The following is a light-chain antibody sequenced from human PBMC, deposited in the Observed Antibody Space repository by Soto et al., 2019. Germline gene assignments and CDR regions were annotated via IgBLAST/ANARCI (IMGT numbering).Light chain of an antibody. Sequence: EVVLTQSPGTLSLSPGERATLSCRASQSVNNGYLAWYQQKPGQGPRLLIYGASARATGIPERFSGSGSGTDLTLTISRLEPEDFAVYHCQQSGRSLTFGQGTKLEMK. J-gene: IGKJ2*01. CDR1: QSVNNGY. CDR3: QQSGRSLT. V-gene: IGKV3-20*01. CDR2: GAS.